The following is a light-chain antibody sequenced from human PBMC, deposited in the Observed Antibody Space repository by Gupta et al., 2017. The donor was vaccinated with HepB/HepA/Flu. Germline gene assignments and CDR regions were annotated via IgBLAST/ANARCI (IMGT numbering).Light chain of an antibody. V-gene: IGLV1-40*01. J-gene: IGLJ3*02. CDR3: QSDYSSTSGWV. CDR2: GNN. CDR1: SSNFGAGYN. Sequence: QSVFTQPPSVSGAPGQRVTISCTGSSSNFGAGYNVLWYQQLPGTAPNLLIYGNNNRISATPARFSGSTSGSSASLTTTGLQAEDEADYYCQSDYSSTSGWVFGGGTKLTVL.